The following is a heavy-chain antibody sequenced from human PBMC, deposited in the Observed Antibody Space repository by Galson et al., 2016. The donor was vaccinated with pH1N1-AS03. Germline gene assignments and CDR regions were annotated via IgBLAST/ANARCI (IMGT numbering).Heavy chain of an antibody. Sequence: SETLSLTCSVSGVSITTPYWSWIRQSPGKGLQWIACVRPSGTPGCTPFPDSRVTTAVDTSKNQFSLTPTSVTATDTAVYYCARHLRQGRGVFEIWGQGITVTVSS. V-gene: IGHV4-59*08. CDR3: ARHLRQGRGVFEI. CDR1: GVSITTPY. CDR2: VRPSGTP. D-gene: IGHD2-8*01. J-gene: IGHJ3*02.